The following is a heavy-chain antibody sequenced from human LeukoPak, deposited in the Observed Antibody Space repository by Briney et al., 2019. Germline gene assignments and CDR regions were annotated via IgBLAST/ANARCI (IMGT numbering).Heavy chain of an antibody. CDR1: GFTFSSYW. V-gene: IGHV3-74*01. CDR2: INNDGSGT. D-gene: IGHD3-10*01. Sequence: GGSLRLSCAASGFTFSSYWMHWVRQAPGKGLVWVSVINNDGSGTNYADSVKGRSTISRDNAKDTLYLQMTSLGAEDTAVYYCVRGGFGHAMDVWGQGTTVTVSS. J-gene: IGHJ6*02. CDR3: VRGGFGHAMDV.